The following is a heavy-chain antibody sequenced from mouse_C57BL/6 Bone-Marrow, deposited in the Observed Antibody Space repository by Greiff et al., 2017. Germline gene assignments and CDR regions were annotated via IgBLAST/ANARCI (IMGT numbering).Heavy chain of an antibody. V-gene: IGHV14-4*01. J-gene: IGHJ1*03. CDR3: TKTTVVAWYFDV. D-gene: IGHD1-1*01. Sequence: VQLKEPGAELVRPGASVKLSCTASGFNIKDDYMHWVKQRPEQGLEWIGWIDPENGDTEYASKFQGKATITADTSSNTAYLQLSSLTSEDTAVYYCTKTTVVAWYFDVWGTGTTVTVSS. CDR2: IDPENGDT. CDR1: GFNIKDDY.